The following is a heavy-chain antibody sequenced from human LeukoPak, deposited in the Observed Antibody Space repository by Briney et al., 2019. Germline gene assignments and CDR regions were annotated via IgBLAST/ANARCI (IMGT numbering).Heavy chain of an antibody. Sequence: SETLSLTCTVSGGSISSSSYYWGWIRQPPGKGLEWIVSIYYSGSTYYNQSLKSRVTISIDTSKNQFSLKLTSVTAADTAMYYCARRGGSPLGAFDIWAQGTVVTVSS. J-gene: IGHJ3*02. CDR1: GGSISSSSYY. CDR3: ARRGGSPLGAFDI. V-gene: IGHV4-39*01. CDR2: IYYSGST. D-gene: IGHD1-26*01.